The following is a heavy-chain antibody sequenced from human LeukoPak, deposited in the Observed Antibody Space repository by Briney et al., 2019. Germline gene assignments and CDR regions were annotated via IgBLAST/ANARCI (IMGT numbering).Heavy chain of an antibody. D-gene: IGHD6-13*01. V-gene: IGHV4-61*01. CDR3: ARGRSLGYSSSPVSY. CDR2: IYYSGST. CDR1: GGSVSSGSYY. Sequence: SETLSLTCTVSGGSVSSGSYYWSWIRQPPGKGLEWIGYIYYSGSTNYNPSLKSRVTISVDTSKNQFSLKLSSVTAADTAVYYCARGRSLGYSSSPVSYWGQGTLVTVSS. J-gene: IGHJ4*02.